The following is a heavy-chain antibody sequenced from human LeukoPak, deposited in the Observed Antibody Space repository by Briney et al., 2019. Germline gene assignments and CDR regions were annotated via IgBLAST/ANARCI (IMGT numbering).Heavy chain of an antibody. CDR2: IHYSWNS. Sequence: NPSETLSLTCSVSGDSVSGCYWNWIRQSPGTGLEWIGNIHYSWNSTYNPSLKSRVTMSIDTSRNQFFLKLNSVTAADTAVYYWVLAPNSNWFDFWGQRTQVTVSS. J-gene: IGHJ5*01. D-gene: IGHD4/OR15-4a*01. CDR3: VLAPNSNWFDF. V-gene: IGHV4-59*08. CDR1: GDSVSGCY.